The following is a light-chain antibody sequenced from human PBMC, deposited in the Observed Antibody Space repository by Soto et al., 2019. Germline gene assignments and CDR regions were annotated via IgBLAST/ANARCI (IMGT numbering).Light chain of an antibody. V-gene: IGKV3-20*01. CDR3: QQYGPLPFT. J-gene: IGKJ3*01. CDR2: GVS. CDR1: QSITDIY. Sequence: EIVLTQSPGTLSLSPGERATLSCRASQSITDIYFAWYQQKPGQAPRLLIYGVSYRATDIPDRFTGDGSGTDFTLSISRLEHEDFAVYYCQQYGPLPFTFGPGTRVDNK.